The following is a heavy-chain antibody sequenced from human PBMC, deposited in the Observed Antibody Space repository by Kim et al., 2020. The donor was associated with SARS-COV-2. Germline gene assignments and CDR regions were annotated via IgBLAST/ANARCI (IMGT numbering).Heavy chain of an antibody. V-gene: IGHV3-30*02. D-gene: IGHD3-10*01. Sequence: KGRFTISRDNSKNTLYLHMNSLRAEDTAVYYCAKEEITMVRGVRVYGMDVWGQGTTVTVSS. J-gene: IGHJ6*02. CDR3: AKEEITMVRGVRVYGMDV.